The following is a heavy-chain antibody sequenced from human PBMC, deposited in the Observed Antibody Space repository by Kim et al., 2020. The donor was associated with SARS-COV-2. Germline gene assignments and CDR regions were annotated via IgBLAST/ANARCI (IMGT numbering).Heavy chain of an antibody. D-gene: IGHD5-18*01. J-gene: IGHJ5*02. CDR1: GGSISSSSYY. CDR2: IYYSGST. V-gene: IGHV4-39*01. CDR3: ARRGYSYGYPFDP. Sequence: SETLSLTCTVSGGSISSSSYYWGWIRQPPGKGLEWIGSIYYSGSTYYNPSLKSRVTISVDTSKNQFSLKLSSVTAADTAVYYCARRGYSYGYPFDPWGQGTLVTVSS.